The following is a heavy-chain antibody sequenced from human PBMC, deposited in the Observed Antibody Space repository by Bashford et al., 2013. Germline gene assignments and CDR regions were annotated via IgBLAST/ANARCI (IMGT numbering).Heavy chain of an antibody. J-gene: IGHJ4*02. CDR3: ARDRYDSSGYYYHHYFDY. V-gene: IGHV4-39*07. Sequence: SETLSLTCTVSGGSISSSSYYWGWIRQPPGKGLEWIGSIYYSGSTYYNASLKSRVTISVDTSKNQFSLKLSSVTAADTAVYYCARDRYDSSGYYYHHYFDYWGQGTLVTVSS. CDR2: IYYSGST. CDR1: GGSISSSSYY. D-gene: IGHD3-22*01.